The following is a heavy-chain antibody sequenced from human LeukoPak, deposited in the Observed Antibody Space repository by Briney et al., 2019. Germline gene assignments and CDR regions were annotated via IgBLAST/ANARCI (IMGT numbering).Heavy chain of an antibody. CDR3: ARHCSGGSCYSGEYYMDV. V-gene: IGHV1-69*13. J-gene: IGHJ6*03. D-gene: IGHD2-15*01. CDR1: GGTFSSYA. CDR2: IIPIFGTA. Sequence: SVKVSCKASGGTFSSYAISWVRQAPGQGLEWMGGIIPIFGTANYAQKFQGRVTITADESTSTAYMELSSLRSEDTAVYYCARHCSGGSCYSGEYYMDVWGKGTTVTVS.